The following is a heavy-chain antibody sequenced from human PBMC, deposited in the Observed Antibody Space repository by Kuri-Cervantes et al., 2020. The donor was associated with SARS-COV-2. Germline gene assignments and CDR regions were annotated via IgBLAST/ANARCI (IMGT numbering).Heavy chain of an antibody. V-gene: IGHV4-34*01. CDR3: ARGRVYARRIYYDYYGMDV. J-gene: IGHJ6*02. D-gene: IGHD3-16*01. CDR1: GGSFSGYY. Sequence: SQTLSLTCAVYGGSFSGYYWSWSRQPPGNGLEWIGEINHSGSTNYNPSLKSRVTTSVETSKNQFSLKLSSVTAADTAVYYFARGRVYARRIYYDYYGMDVWGQGTTVTVSS. CDR2: INHSGST.